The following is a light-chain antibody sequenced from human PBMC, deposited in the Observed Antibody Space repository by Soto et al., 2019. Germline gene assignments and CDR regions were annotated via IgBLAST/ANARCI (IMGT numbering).Light chain of an antibody. J-gene: IGKJ1*01. CDR2: KAS. CDR3: QHYNSYSGA. V-gene: IGKV1-5*03. Sequence: IQMTQSPSTPSGSVGDRVTITCRASQTMSSWLAWYQQKPGKAPKLLIYKASTLKSGVPSRFGGSGSGTEFTLTISSLQSDNFATYYCQHYNSYSGAFGQGTKVDIK. CDR1: QTMSSW.